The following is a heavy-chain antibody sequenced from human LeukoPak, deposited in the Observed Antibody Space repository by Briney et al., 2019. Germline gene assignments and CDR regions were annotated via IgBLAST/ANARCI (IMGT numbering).Heavy chain of an antibody. CDR3: AELGITMIGGV. Sequence: GGSLRLSCAASGFTVSSNYMSWVRQTPGKGLEWVSGISWNSVIIGYADSVKGRFTISRDSAKNSLYLQMNSLRAEDTAVYYCAELGITMIGGVWGKGTTVTISS. CDR1: GFTVSSNY. D-gene: IGHD3-10*02. CDR2: ISWNSVII. J-gene: IGHJ6*04. V-gene: IGHV3-9*01.